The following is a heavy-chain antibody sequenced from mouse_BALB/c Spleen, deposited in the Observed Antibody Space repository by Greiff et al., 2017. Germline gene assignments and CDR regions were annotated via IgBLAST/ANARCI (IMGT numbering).Heavy chain of an antibody. V-gene: IGHV5-6-3*01. CDR1: GFTFSSYG. D-gene: IGHD2-4*01. Sequence: DVHLVESGGGLVQPGGSLKLSCAASGFTFSSYGMSWVRQTPDKRLELVATINSNGGSTYYPDSVKGRFTISRDNAKNTLYLQMSSLKSEDTAMYYCARIYYDYERRDAMDYWGQGTSVTVSS. CDR3: ARIYYDYERRDAMDY. CDR2: INSNGGST. J-gene: IGHJ4*01.